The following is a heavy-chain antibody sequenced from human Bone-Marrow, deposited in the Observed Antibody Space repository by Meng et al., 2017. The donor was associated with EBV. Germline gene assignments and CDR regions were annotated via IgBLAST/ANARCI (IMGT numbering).Heavy chain of an antibody. V-gene: IGHV3-23*04. CDR2: ITGGGGTT. CDR3: AKEGTSVSRGRFDS. CDR1: GFIFNNYA. Sequence: VEVVSLGGCVVPTGWPLRLYCAASGFIFNNYAINWVRQAPGKGLQWVAGITGGGGTTFYADSLKGRFTISRDNSKNTVHLQINSLRADDTAVYYCAKEGTSVSRGRFDSWGQGTLVTVSS. J-gene: IGHJ5*01. D-gene: IGHD1-7*01.